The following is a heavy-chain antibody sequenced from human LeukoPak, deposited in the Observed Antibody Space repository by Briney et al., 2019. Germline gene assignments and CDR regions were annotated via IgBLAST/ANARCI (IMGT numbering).Heavy chain of an antibody. CDR1: GYTFTDYY. J-gene: IGHJ4*02. Sequence: ASPKVSCKVSGYTFTDYYMHWVQQAPGKGLEWLGLVDPEDGETMYAEKFQGIVTVTADTSTDTAYMELSSLRSEDTAVYYCATWGVVAATVIFDYWGQGTLVTVSS. CDR2: VDPEDGET. CDR3: ATWGVVAATVIFDY. V-gene: IGHV1-69-2*01. D-gene: IGHD2-15*01.